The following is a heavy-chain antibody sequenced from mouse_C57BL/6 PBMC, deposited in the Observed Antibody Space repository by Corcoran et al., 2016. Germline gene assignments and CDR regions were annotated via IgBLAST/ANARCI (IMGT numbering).Heavy chain of an antibody. D-gene: IGHD1-1*01. J-gene: IGHJ4*01. CDR1: GYTFTTYG. Sequence: QIQLVQSGPELKKTGETVKISCKASGYTFTTYGMSWVKQAPGKGLKWMGWINTYSGVPTYADDFKGRFAFSLETSASTAYLQINNLKNEDTATYFCARPHYYGSSYYYAMDYWGQGTSVTVSS. CDR2: INTYSGVP. CDR3: ARPHYYGSSYYYAMDY. V-gene: IGHV9-3*01.